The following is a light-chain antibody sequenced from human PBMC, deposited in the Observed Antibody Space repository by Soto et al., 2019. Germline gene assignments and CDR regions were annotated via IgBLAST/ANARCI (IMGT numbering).Light chain of an antibody. Sequence: QSVLTQPPSASGSPGQMVTISCSGSSSNIGSNTVNWYQQLPGMAPKHLIYNNSQRPSGVPDRFSGSKSGTSASLAISGLQSEDEADYYCAAWDDSLRGLEFGGGTKLTVL. CDR3: AAWDDSLRGLE. J-gene: IGLJ2*01. V-gene: IGLV1-44*01. CDR1: SSNIGSNT. CDR2: NNS.